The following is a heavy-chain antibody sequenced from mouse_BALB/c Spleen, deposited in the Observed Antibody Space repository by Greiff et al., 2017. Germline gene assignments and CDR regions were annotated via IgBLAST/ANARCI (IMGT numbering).Heavy chain of an antibody. V-gene: IGHV3-8*02. D-gene: IGHD1-1*01. CDR3: ARSPLLRYPFDY. CDR1: GDSITSGY. CDR2: ISYSGST. J-gene: IGHJ2*01. Sequence: EVHLVESGPSLVKPSQTLSLTCSVTGDSITSGYWNWIRKFPGNKLEYMGYISYSGSTYYNPSLKSRISITRDTSKNQYYLQLNSVTTEDTATYYCARSPLLRYPFDYWGQGTTLTGSS.